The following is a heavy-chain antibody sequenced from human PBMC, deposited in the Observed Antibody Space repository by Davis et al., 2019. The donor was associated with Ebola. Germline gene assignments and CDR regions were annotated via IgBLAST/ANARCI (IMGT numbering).Heavy chain of an antibody. J-gene: IGHJ2*01. Sequence: ASVKVSCKASRYTFTSYGISWVRQAPGQGLEWMGWISAYNGNTNYAQKLQGRVTMTTDTSTSTADMALKSLRSDDTAVYYCARDRGGNYWYFDLWGRGTLVTVSS. V-gene: IGHV1-18*01. CDR2: ISAYNGNT. CDR1: RYTFTSYG. D-gene: IGHD1-26*01. CDR3: ARDRGGNYWYFDL.